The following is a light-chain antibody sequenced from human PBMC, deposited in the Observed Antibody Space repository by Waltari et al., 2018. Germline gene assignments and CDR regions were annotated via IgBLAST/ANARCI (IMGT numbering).Light chain of an antibody. V-gene: IGLV2-23*02. Sequence: QSALTQPASVSGSPGQSITISCTGTSSDVGCYNYVSWYQQHPGKAPKLMIYDVSKRPSGVSNRFSGSKSGNTASLTISGLQAEDEADYYCCSYAGSSTFVVFGGGTKLTVL. CDR2: DVS. J-gene: IGLJ2*01. CDR1: SSDVGCYNY. CDR3: CSYAGSSTFVV.